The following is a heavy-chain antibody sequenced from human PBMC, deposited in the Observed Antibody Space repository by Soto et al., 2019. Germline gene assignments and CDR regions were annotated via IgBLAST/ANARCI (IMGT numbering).Heavy chain of an antibody. CDR1: DGSISSSTYY. J-gene: IGHJ4*02. CDR2: IYHSGST. V-gene: IGHV4-39*07. Sequence: SETLSLTCNVSDGSISSSTYYWVWFRQPPGKGLDLIGSIYHSGSTYYTPSLKSRVAISIDTSKNQFSLKLSSVTAADTAVYYYARAYSSGWYFDYWGQGTLVTVSS. CDR3: ARAYSSGWYFDY. D-gene: IGHD6-19*01.